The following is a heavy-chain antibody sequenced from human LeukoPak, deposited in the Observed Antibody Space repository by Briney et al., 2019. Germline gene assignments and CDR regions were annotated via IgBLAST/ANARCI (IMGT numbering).Heavy chain of an antibody. CDR1: GFTFSDYF. D-gene: IGHD2-8*02. CDR3: VRGGERTGNSYFDL. V-gene: IGHV3-11*04. Sequence: PGGSLRLSCAASGFTFSDYFMSWIRQPPGKGLEWITYSSESGTAYSYAAAVKGRFTISRDNAKNSLLLQMDSLRGDDTALYYCVRGGERTGNSYFDLWGRGTLVTVSS. J-gene: IGHJ2*01. CDR2: SSESGTAY.